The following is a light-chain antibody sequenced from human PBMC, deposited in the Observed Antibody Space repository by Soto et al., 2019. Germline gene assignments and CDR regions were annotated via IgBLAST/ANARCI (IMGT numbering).Light chain of an antibody. J-gene: IGLJ1*01. CDR2: EVS. CDR1: SSDVGGYNY. V-gene: IGLV2-14*01. Sequence: SVLTHPASVSGSPGKSITISCTGTSSDVGGYNYVSWYQQHPGKAPKLMIYEVSNRPSGVSNRFSGSKSGNTASLTISGLQAEDEADYYCSSYTSSSTLVFGTGTKVTVL. CDR3: SSYTSSSTLV.